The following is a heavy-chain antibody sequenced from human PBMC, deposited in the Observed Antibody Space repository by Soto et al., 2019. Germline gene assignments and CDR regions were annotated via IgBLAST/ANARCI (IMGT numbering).Heavy chain of an antibody. V-gene: IGHV4-59*01. CDR2: IYYSGST. Sequence: PSETLSLTCTVSGGSISSYYWSWIRQPPGKGLEWIGYIYYSGSTNYNPSLKSRVTISVDTSKNQFSLKLSSVTAADTAVYYCARDGGPDCSGGSCYSIMDYYYYGMEVWGQGTTVTVSS. D-gene: IGHD2-15*01. CDR1: GGSISSYY. CDR3: ARDGGPDCSGGSCYSIMDYYYYGMEV. J-gene: IGHJ6*02.